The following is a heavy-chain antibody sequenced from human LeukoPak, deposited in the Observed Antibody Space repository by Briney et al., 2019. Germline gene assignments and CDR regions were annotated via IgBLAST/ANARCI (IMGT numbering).Heavy chain of an antibody. V-gene: IGHV1-18*01. CDR2: ISAYNGNT. CDR3: ARGVNYYDSSGYYYQGRFDP. CDR1: GYTFTSYG. J-gene: IGHJ5*02. D-gene: IGHD3-22*01. Sequence: ASVKVSCKASGYTFTSYGISWVRQAPGQGLEWMGWISAYNGNTNYAQKPQGRVTMTTDTSTSTAYMELRSLRSDDTAVYYCARGVNYYDSSGYYYQGRFDPWGQGTLVTVSS.